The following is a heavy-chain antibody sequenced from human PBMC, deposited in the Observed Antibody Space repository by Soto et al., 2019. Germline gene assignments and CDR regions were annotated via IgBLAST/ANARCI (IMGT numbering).Heavy chain of an antibody. V-gene: IGHV3-30*18. CDR1: GVTISSYG. CDR3: AKDHYDLSSGSDD. Sequence: PGGSLRLSCAASGVTISSYGRHCVRQAPGKGLEWVAVISYDGSNKYYADSVKGRFTISRDNSKNTLYLQMNSLRAEETAVYYCAKDHYDLSSGSDDWGQGTLLTVSS. CDR2: ISYDGSNK. D-gene: IGHD3-22*01. J-gene: IGHJ4*02.